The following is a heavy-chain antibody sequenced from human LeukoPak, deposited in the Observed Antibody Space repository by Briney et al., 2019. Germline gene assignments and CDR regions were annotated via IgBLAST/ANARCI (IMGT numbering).Heavy chain of an antibody. J-gene: IGHJ5*02. CDR2: ISAYNGNT. CDR1: GYTFTSYG. D-gene: IGHD2-21*02. CDR3: ARDTAVVTANWFDP. Sequence: EASVKVSCKASGYTFTSYGISWVRQAPGQGLEWMGWISAYNGNTNYAQKLQGRVTMTTDTSTSTAYMELRSLRSDDTAVYYCARDTAVVTANWFDPWGQGTLVTVSS. V-gene: IGHV1-18*01.